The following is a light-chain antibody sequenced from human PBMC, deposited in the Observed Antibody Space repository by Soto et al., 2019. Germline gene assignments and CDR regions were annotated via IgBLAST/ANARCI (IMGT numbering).Light chain of an antibody. V-gene: IGKV1-39*01. CDR3: QESYTTPVT. J-gene: IGKJ2*01. Sequence: DIEMTQSPSSLSASVGDRVTIACRGLQSISRYLTWYQQKPGKAPKLLMYAASSLQSGVPSRFSGSGSGTDFTLTINSLQPEDFATYYCQESYTTPVTFGQRTKVEF. CDR1: QSISRY. CDR2: AAS.